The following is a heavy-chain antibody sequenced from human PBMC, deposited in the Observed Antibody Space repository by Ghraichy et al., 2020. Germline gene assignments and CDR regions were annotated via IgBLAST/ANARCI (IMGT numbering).Heavy chain of an antibody. CDR2: IYYSGST. J-gene: IGHJ4*02. Sequence: SETLSLTCTVSGGSISSSSYYWGWIRQPPGKGLEWIGSIYYSGSTYYNPSLKSRVTISVDTSKNQFSLKLSSVTAADTAVYYCARHSPSSIYDILTLDYWGQGTLVTVSS. CDR3: ARHSPSSIYDILTLDY. D-gene: IGHD3-9*01. V-gene: IGHV4-39*01. CDR1: GGSISSSSYY.